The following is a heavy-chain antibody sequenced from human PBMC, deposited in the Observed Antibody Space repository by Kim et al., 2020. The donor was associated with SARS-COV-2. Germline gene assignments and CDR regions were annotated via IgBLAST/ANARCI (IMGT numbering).Heavy chain of an antibody. V-gene: IGHV1-69*13. CDR3: AKAGSGSPIWFGELMWRLGFGP. D-gene: IGHD3-10*01. CDR1: GGTFSSYA. J-gene: IGHJ5*02. Sequence: SVKVSCKASGGTFSSYAISWVRQAPGQGLEWMGGIIPIFGTANYAQKFQGRVTITADESTSTAYMELSSLRSEDTAAYYCAKAGSGSPIWFGELMWRLGFGPWGQGTLVTV. CDR2: IIPIFGTA.